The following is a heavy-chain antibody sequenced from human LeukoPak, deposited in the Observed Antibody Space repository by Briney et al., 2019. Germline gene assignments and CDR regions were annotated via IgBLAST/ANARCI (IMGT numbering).Heavy chain of an antibody. V-gene: IGHV3-30*03. CDR1: GFTFSSYG. D-gene: IGHD2-2*02. J-gene: IGHJ4*02. CDR3: ASWESTSCYN. CDR2: ISYDGSNK. Sequence: PGRSLRLSCAASGFTFSSYGIHWVRQAPGKGLEWVAVISYDGSNKYYADSVKGRFTISRDNAKNSLYLQMNSLRAEDTAVYYCASWESTSCYNWGQGTLVTVSS.